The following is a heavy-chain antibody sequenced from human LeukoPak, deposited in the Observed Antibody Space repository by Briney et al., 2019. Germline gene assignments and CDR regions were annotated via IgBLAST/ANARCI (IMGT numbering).Heavy chain of an antibody. D-gene: IGHD4-23*01. CDR2: INHSGST. CDR3: ARGYGGPLQH. J-gene: IGHJ1*01. V-gene: IGHV4-34*01. Sequence: SETLSLTCTVSGGSFSGYYCTWIRQPPGKGLEWIGEINHSGSTNYNPSLKSRVTISVDTSKNQFSLKLSSVTAADTAVYYCARGYGGPLQHWGQGTLVTVSS. CDR1: GGSFSGYY.